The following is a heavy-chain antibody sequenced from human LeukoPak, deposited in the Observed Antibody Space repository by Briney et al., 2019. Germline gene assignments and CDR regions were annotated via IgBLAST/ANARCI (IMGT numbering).Heavy chain of an antibody. J-gene: IGHJ4*02. CDR2: ISGSGAST. D-gene: IGHD5-18*01. CDR1: GFTFSTNA. CDR3: ARDTGALVTHFDY. V-gene: IGHV3-23*01. Sequence: GSLRLSCLTSGFTFSTNAMSWVRQAPGKGLEWISGISGSGASTYYADSVTGRFTISRDNTKNSLYLQMNSLRVEDTAVYYCARDTGALVTHFDYWGQGTLVTVSS.